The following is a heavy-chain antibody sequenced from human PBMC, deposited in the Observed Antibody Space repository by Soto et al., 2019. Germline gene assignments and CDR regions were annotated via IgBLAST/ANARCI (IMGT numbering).Heavy chain of an antibody. V-gene: IGHV4-39*07. Sequence: ETLSLTCTVSGGSISSSSYYWGWIRQPPGKGLEWIGSIYYSGSTYYNPSLKSRVTISVDTSKNQFSLKLSSVTAADTAVYYCARLGGYYDSSGYYYDWFDPWGQGTLVTVSS. CDR3: ARLGGYYDSSGYYYDWFDP. J-gene: IGHJ5*02. CDR2: IYYSGST. CDR1: GGSISSSSYY. D-gene: IGHD3-22*01.